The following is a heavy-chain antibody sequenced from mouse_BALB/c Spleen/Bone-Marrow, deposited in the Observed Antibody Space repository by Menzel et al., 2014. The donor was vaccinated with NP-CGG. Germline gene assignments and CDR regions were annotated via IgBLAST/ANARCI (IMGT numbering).Heavy chain of an antibody. J-gene: IGHJ4*01. V-gene: IGHV14-3*02. Sequence: EVQLQQSGAELVKPGASVKLSCTASGFNIKDTYMHWVKQRPEQGLEWIGRIDPANGNTKYDPKFQGKATITADTSSNTAYPQLSSLTSEDTAVYYCARWEYYAMDYWGQGTPVTVSS. CDR2: IDPANGNT. CDR1: GFNIKDTY. D-gene: IGHD4-1*01. CDR3: ARWEYYAMDY.